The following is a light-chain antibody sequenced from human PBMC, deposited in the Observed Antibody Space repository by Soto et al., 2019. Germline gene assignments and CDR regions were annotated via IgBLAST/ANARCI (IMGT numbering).Light chain of an antibody. Sequence: QLVLTQSPSASASLGASVKLTCTLSSGHSSYAIAWHQQKPEKGPRYLMKLNSDGSHNKGDGIPDRFSGSSSGAERYLTISSLQSEDEADYYCQTWDTGIQVFGGGTKLTVL. V-gene: IGLV4-69*01. CDR2: LNSDGSH. CDR3: QTWDTGIQV. J-gene: IGLJ3*02. CDR1: SGHSSYA.